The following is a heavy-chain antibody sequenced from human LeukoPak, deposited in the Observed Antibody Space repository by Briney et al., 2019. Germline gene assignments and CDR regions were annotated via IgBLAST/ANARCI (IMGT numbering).Heavy chain of an antibody. D-gene: IGHD3-22*01. V-gene: IGHV4-59*08. CDR3: ARHRDYYDT. CDR2: IYSSGSA. J-gene: IGHJ4*01. CDR1: GVSISGYY. Sequence: SETLSLTCTVSGVSISGYYWSWIRQPPGKGLEWIGYIYSSGSANYNPSLKSRVIISGDTSKNQISLNLTSVTAADTAVYFCARHRDYYDTWGHGTLVTVSS.